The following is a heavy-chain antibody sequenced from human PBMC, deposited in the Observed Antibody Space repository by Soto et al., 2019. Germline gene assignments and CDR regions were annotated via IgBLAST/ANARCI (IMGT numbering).Heavy chain of an antibody. V-gene: IGHV1-8*01. CDR2: MNPNRGNT. J-gene: IGHJ4*02. Sequence: QVQLVQSGAEVKKPGASVKVSCKASGYTFTSYDINWVRQATGQGLEWMGWMNPNRGNTGYAQKFKGRVTMTRNTSISTAYMELSSLRSEDTAVYYCARARIQLWSWTGKAYGPYFDYWGQGTLFTVSS. CDR3: ARARIQLWSWTGKAYGPYFDY. CDR1: GYTFTSYD. D-gene: IGHD5-18*01.